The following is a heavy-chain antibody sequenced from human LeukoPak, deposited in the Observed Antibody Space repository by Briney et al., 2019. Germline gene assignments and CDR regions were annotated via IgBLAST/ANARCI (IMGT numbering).Heavy chain of an antibody. CDR1: GYTFTSYY. CDR3: ARDNVAYCGGDCYSSLYYFDY. V-gene: IGHV1-2*02. J-gene: IGHJ4*02. CDR2: INPNSGGT. Sequence: ASVKVSCKASGYTFTSYYMHWVRQAPGQGLEWMGWINPNSGGTNYAQKFQGRVTMTRDTSISTAYMELSRLRSDDTAVYYCARDNVAYCGGDCYSSLYYFDYWGQGTLVTVSS. D-gene: IGHD2-21*02.